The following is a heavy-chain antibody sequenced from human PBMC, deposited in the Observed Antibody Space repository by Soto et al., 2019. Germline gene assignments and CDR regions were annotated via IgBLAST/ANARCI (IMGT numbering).Heavy chain of an antibody. CDR3: TADSPDQGILAY. CDR2: ISSSSSII. J-gene: IGHJ4*02. CDR1: GFTFSTYS. V-gene: IGHV3-48*01. Sequence: GGSLRLSCAASGFTFSTYSMNWVRQAPGKGLEWVSYISSSSSIIYFADSVRGRFTISRDNAKNTLYLQMNSLKTEDTAVYYCTADSPDQGILAYWGQGTLVTVSS.